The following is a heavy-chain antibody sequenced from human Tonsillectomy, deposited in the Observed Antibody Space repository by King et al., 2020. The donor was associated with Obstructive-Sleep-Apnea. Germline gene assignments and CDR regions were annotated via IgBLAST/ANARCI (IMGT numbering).Heavy chain of an antibody. V-gene: IGHV1-18*01. Sequence: QLVQSGPEVKQPGASVKVSCKTSGYTFSSYGITWLRQAPGQGLEWMGWIITYNGDAEYTRNLQGRVTMTTDQSTSTVYMELRSLRLEDTAMYYCARVAIGYYGVWGQGPLVRVSS. D-gene: IGHD1-26*01. J-gene: IGHJ4*02. CDR2: IITYNGDA. CDR3: ARVAIGYYGV. CDR1: GYTFSSYG.